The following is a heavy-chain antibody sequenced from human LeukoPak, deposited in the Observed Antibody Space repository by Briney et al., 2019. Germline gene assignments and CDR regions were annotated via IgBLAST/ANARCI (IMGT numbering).Heavy chain of an antibody. CDR2: ISAYNGNT. CDR1: GYTFTSYG. CDR3: ARLTRIYYYDSSGYCGGSWFDP. D-gene: IGHD3-22*01. Sequence: ASVKVSCKASGYTFTSYGISWVRQAPGQGLEWMGWISAYNGNTNYAQKLQGRVTMTTDTSTSTAYMELRSLRSDDTAVYYCARLTRIYYYDSSGYCGGSWFDPWGQGTLVTVSS. V-gene: IGHV1-18*01. J-gene: IGHJ5*02.